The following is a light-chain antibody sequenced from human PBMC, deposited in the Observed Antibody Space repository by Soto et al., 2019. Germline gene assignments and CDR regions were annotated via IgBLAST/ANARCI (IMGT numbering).Light chain of an antibody. Sequence: QSVLTHPASVSGSPGQSITISCSGTSNDVGAYNFVSWYQQHPGRAPKLILYDVTSRPSNVSNRFSGSKSGNTASLSISGLRPEDEADYFCSSYTRTATRYVFGSGTKVTVL. CDR2: DVT. CDR3: SSYTRTATRYV. V-gene: IGLV2-14*03. CDR1: SNDVGAYNF. J-gene: IGLJ1*01.